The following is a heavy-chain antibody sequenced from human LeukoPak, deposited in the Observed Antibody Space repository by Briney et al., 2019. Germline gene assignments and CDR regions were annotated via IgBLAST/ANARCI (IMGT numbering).Heavy chain of an antibody. J-gene: IGHJ6*02. CDR2: IFYSGST. Sequence: SETLSLTCTVSGGSITSYYWNWIRQPPGKGLEWIGYIFYSGSTYYNPSHKSRVTISVDTSKNQFSLRLTSVTAADTAVYYCARDRQWLVPRSYYYGMDVWGQGTTVTVSS. D-gene: IGHD6-19*01. V-gene: IGHV4-59*01. CDR3: ARDRQWLVPRSYYYGMDV. CDR1: GGSITSYY.